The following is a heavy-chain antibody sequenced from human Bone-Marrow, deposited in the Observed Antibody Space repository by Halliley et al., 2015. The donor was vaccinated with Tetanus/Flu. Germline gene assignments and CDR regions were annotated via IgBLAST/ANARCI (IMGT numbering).Heavy chain of an antibody. V-gene: IGHV3-53*01. Sequence: CAASGSTVSSNSMSWVRQAPGKGLEWVSLIYSDGSTHYAASVKGRFTISRDNSRNILYLQMNTLRAEDTAVYYCARDRDFGEEHDAFDIWGQGTMVTVSS. D-gene: IGHD3-10*01. CDR2: IYSDGST. J-gene: IGHJ3*02. CDR1: GSTVSSNS. CDR3: ARDRDFGEEHDAFDI.